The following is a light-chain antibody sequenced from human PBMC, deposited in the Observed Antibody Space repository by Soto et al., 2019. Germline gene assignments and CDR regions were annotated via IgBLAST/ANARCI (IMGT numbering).Light chain of an antibody. CDR3: ETWDSNTHV. V-gene: IGLV4-60*02. CDR1: SGHSSYI. CDR2: LEGSGSY. J-gene: IGLJ3*02. Sequence: QSVLTQSSSASASLGSSVKLTCTLSSGHSSYIIAWHQQQPGKAPRYLMKLEGSGSYNKGSGVPDRFSGSSSGADRYLTIFNLQLEDEADYYSETWDSNTHVFGGGTKLTVL.